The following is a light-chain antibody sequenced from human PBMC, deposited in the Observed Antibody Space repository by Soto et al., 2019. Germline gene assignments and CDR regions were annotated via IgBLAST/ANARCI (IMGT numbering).Light chain of an antibody. V-gene: IGKV3-15*01. J-gene: IGKJ2*01. CDR1: QSISSS. CDR3: QQYNKWPRT. CDR2: DVS. Sequence: EIVMTQSPATLSMSPGERVTLSCRASQSISSSLAWYQQKRGQAPRLLMYDVSTTATGIPARFSGSGSGTEFTLTISSLQSEDFAVYNCQQYNKWPRTFGQGTKVDIK.